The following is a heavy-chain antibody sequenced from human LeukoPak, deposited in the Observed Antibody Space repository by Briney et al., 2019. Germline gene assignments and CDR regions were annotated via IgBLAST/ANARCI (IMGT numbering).Heavy chain of an antibody. CDR1: GGSISSGDYY. CDR3: ARDRSTIFRQQDAFDI. J-gene: IGHJ3*02. D-gene: IGHD3-3*01. CDR2: IYYSGST. V-gene: IGHV4-30-4*01. Sequence: SQTLSLTCTVSGGSISSGDYYWSWIRQPPGKGLEWIGYIYYSGSTNYNPSLKSRVTMSVDTSKNQFSLKLSSVTAADTAVYYCARDRSTIFRQQDAFDIWGQGTMVTVSS.